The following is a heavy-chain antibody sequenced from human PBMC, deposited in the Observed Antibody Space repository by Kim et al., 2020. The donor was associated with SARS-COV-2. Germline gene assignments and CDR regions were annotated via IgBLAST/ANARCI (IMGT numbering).Heavy chain of an antibody. CDR3: AKGGGHSGSYFAAYFDY. CDR1: GFTFSSYA. D-gene: IGHD1-26*01. V-gene: IGHV3-23*01. CDR2: ISGSGGST. J-gene: IGHJ4*02. Sequence: GGSLRLSCAASGFTFSSYAMSWVRQAPGKGLEWVSAISGSGGSTYYADSVKGRFTISRDNSKNTLYLQMNSLRAEDTAVYYCAKGGGHSGSYFAAYFDYWGQGTLVTVSS.